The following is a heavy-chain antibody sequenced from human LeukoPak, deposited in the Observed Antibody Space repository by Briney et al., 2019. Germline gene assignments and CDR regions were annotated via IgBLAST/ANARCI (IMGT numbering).Heavy chain of an antibody. CDR3: AREGISRKMDFDY. Sequence: QPGRSLRLSCAASGFTFSSHAMSWVRQAPEKGLEWVSSITNDNYDTFYADSVKGRFTISRDHSKNTLYLQMNSLRAEDTAVYYCAREGISRKMDFDYWGQGTLVTVSS. CDR1: GFTFSSHA. D-gene: IGHD2/OR15-2a*01. CDR2: ITNDNYDT. V-gene: IGHV3-23*01. J-gene: IGHJ4*02.